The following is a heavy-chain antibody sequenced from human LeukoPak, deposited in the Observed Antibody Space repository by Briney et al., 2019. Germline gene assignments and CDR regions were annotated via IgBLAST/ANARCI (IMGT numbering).Heavy chain of an antibody. J-gene: IGHJ4*02. CDR2: IYPGDSDT. CDR1: GYRFTSDW. V-gene: IGHV5-51*01. D-gene: IGHD2-15*01. Sequence: GESLKISCKGSGYRFTSDWIGWVRQMPGKGLEWMGIIYPGDSDTRYSPSFQGQVTITADKSVNTAYLQWSSLKASDTAMYYCARLSGRVVCSAGSCYIDSWGQGTLVTVSS. CDR3: ARLSGRVVCSAGSCYIDS.